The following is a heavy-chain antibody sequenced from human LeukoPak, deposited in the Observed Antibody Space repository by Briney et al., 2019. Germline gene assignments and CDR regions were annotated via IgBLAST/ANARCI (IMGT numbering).Heavy chain of an antibody. J-gene: IGHJ4*02. Sequence: PGGSLRLSCAASGFTVSSNYMSWVRQAPGKGLEWVSVIYSSGTTYYADSVKGRFTISRDNSKNTLYLQMNSPRAEDTAVYYCARGGGDYDSSGYFDYWGRGTLVTVSS. CDR3: ARGGGDYDSSGYFDY. V-gene: IGHV3-53*01. CDR2: IYSSGTT. CDR1: GFTVSSNY. D-gene: IGHD3-22*01.